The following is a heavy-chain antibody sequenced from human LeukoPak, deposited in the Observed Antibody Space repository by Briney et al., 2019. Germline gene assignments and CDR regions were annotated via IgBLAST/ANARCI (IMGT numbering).Heavy chain of an antibody. D-gene: IGHD2-2*01. CDR3: ASAREYCINSNCYEYFQD. V-gene: IGHV3-53*01. CDR1: GLTVRTSS. Sequence: PGRSLRLSCATSGLTVRTSSMSSVRQAPGNGLEWVAVIYSSGSTYYEDSVNGRSPISRATSKSSMYLQMDHLRSEDTAVYYCASAREYCINSNCYEYFQDWGQGTLVTVSS. CDR2: IYSSGST. J-gene: IGHJ1*01.